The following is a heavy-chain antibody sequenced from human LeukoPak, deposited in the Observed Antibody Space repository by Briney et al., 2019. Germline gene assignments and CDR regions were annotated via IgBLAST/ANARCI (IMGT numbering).Heavy chain of an antibody. CDR3: ARPAHCSGGSCYSGYFDL. V-gene: IGHV4-34*01. CDR2: INHSGST. Sequence: SETLSLTCAVYGGSFSGYYWSWIRQPPGKGLEWIGEINHSGSTNYNPSLKSRVTISVDTSKNQFSLKLSSVTAADTAVYYCARPAHCSGGSCYSGYFDLWGRGTLVTVSS. CDR1: GGSFSGYY. D-gene: IGHD2-15*01. J-gene: IGHJ2*01.